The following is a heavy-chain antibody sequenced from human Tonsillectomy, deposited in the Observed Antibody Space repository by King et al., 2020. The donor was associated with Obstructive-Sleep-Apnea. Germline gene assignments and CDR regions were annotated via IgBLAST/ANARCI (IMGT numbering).Heavy chain of an antibody. Sequence: VQLVESGGGLVQPGRSLRLSCTGSGFTFGDYAMSWFRQAPGKGLEWVGFIRSKAYGGTIEYAASVKGRFTIPRDDSKSIAYLQMNSLKTEDTAVYYCTTAGRWESYYYYSNGMDVWGQGTTVTVSS. CDR2: IRSKAYGGTI. D-gene: IGHD3-16*01. V-gene: IGHV3-49*03. J-gene: IGHJ6*02. CDR1: GFTFGDYA. CDR3: TTAGRWESYYYYSNGMDV.